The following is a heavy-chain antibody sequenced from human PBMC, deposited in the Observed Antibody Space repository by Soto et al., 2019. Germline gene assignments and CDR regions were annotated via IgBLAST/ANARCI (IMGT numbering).Heavy chain of an antibody. CDR2: IYSDGTT. D-gene: IGHD2-15*01. Sequence: EVHLVETGGDLILPGGSLRLSCSTSVFNVSSSYMSWVRQAPGKGLEWVSSIYSDGTTDYADSVKGRFTISRDSSRNMVFLQMKGLRGEDTAVYYCARDCCSGRPYAHWGQGSLVTVSS. CDR1: VFNVSSSY. CDR3: ARDCCSGRPYAH. V-gene: IGHV3-53*02. J-gene: IGHJ4*02.